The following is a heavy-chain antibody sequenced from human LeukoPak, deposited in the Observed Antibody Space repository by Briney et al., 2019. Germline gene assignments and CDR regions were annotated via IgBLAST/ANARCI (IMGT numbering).Heavy chain of an antibody. J-gene: IGHJ4*02. CDR3: ARDRAGDRLGYFDY. CDR2: IRYDGSNK. D-gene: IGHD7-27*01. Sequence: PGGSLRLSCAASGFTFSSYGMHWVRQAPGKGLEWVAFIRYDGSNKYYADSVKGRFTISRDNSKNTLYLQMNSLRAEDTAVYYCARDRAGDRLGYFDYWGQGTLVTVSS. V-gene: IGHV3-30*02. CDR1: GFTFSSYG.